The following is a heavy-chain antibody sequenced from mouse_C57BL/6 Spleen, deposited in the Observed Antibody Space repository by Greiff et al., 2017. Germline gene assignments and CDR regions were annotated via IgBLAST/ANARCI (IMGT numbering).Heavy chain of an antibody. Sequence: QVQLQQSGAELARPGASVKMSCKASGYTFTSYTMHWVKQRPGQGLEWIGYINPSSGYTKYNQKFKDKATLTADKSSSTAYMQLSSLTSEDSAVYYCARYFIYAMDYWGQGTSVTVSS. D-gene: IGHD1-2*01. CDR2: INPSSGYT. CDR3: ARYFIYAMDY. CDR1: GYTFTSYT. J-gene: IGHJ4*01. V-gene: IGHV1-4*01.